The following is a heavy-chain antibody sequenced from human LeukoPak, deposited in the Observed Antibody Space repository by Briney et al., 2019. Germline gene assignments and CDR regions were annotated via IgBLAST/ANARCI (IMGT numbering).Heavy chain of an antibody. Sequence: PGGSLRLSCAASGFTVSSNYMSWVRQAPGKGLEWVSVIYSGGTTYYADSVKGRFTISRDNSKNTLYLQMSSLRAEDTAVYYCARPLPRPVVIPFGYWGQGTLVTVSP. J-gene: IGHJ4*02. CDR1: GFTVSSNY. CDR3: ARPLPRPVVIPFGY. CDR2: IYSGGTT. V-gene: IGHV3-66*04. D-gene: IGHD4-23*01.